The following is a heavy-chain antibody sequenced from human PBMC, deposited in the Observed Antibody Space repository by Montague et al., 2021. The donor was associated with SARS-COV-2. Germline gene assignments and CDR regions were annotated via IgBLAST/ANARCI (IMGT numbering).Heavy chain of an antibody. J-gene: IGHJ4*02. V-gene: IGHV3-23*03. D-gene: IGHD5-12*01. Sequence: SLRLSCAASGFTLRNYAMNWSRQAPGKGLEWVSILHTSDYTEYADSVKGRFTISRDTSKNTLYLQMNSLRVEDTAVYYCAKDRLDDSGYDIDYWGQGTLVTVSS. CDR1: GFTLRNYA. CDR2: LHTSDYT. CDR3: AKDRLDDSGYDIDY.